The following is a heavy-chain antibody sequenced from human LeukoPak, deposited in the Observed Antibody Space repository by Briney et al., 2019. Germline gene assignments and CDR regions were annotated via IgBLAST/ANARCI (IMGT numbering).Heavy chain of an antibody. V-gene: IGHV3-23*01. J-gene: IGHJ4*02. D-gene: IGHD3-22*01. CDR2: ISRSAENT. CDR3: AKDRGDSGGYPLFDH. CDR1: GFTFSNYV. Sequence: GGTLRLSCVASGFTFSNYVMSWVRQAPGRGLGWVSLISRSAENTYYADSVKGRFTISRDDFENTLYLQMSSLRAEDTAVYYCAKDRGDSGGYPLFDHWGQGTVVTVSS.